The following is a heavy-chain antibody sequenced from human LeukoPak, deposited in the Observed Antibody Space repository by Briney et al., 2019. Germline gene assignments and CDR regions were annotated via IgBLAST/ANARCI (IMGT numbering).Heavy chain of an antibody. D-gene: IGHD4-23*01. J-gene: IGHJ4*01. CDR3: ARSYGGFDY. CDR1: GFSFSSSG. CDR2: ISGDGTST. Sequence: SGGSLRLSCAASGFSFSSSGMHWVRQAPGKGLMWVSRISGDGTSTMYAASVKSRFTMSRSNAKNTLSLQMDGLTAEDTAVYYCARSYGGFDYGGQGVLVTVS. V-gene: IGHV3-74*03.